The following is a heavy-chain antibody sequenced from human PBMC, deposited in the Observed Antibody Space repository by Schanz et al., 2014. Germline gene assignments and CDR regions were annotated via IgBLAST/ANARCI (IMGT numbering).Heavy chain of an antibody. CDR3: ARGFLASGGKTFDC. CDR2: IHPSGGST. CDR1: GYTFTSYF. Sequence: QVQLVQSGAEVKKPGASVKLSCEASGYTFTSYFLHWVRQAPGQGPEWMGIIHPSGGSTNYAQQFLGRLTMTRDTSTNTVYMNLSRLTSADTAVYYCARGFLASGGKTFDCWGQGTLVTVSS. J-gene: IGHJ4*02. D-gene: IGHD1-26*01. V-gene: IGHV1-46*01.